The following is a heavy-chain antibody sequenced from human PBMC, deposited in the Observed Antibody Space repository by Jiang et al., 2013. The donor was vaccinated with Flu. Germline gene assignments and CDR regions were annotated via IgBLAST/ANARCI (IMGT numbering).Heavy chain of an antibody. CDR1: GGSISSSSYY. V-gene: IGHV4-39*01. CDR3: ARRVYSSSSGSRGWFDP. CDR2: IYYSGST. Sequence: GLVKPSETLSLTCTVSGGSISSSSYYWGWIRQPPGKGLEWIGSIYYSGSTYYNPSLKSRVTISVDTSKNQFSLKLSSVTAADTAVYYCARRVYSSSSGSRGWFDPWGQGTLVTVSS. J-gene: IGHJ5*02. D-gene: IGHD6-6*01.